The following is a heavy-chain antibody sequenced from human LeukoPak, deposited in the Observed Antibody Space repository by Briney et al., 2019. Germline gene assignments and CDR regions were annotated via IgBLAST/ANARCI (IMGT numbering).Heavy chain of an antibody. CDR2: INPSGGT. CDR1: GYTFTSYY. D-gene: IGHD7-27*01. J-gene: IGHJ6*02. Sequence: GASVKVSCKASGYTFTSYYMHWVRQAPGQGLEWMGIINPSGGTNYAQKFQGWVTMTRDTSISTAYMELSRLRSDDTAVYYCARDLGSDYYYGMDVWGQGTTVTVSS. CDR3: ARDLGSDYYYGMDV. V-gene: IGHV1-2*04.